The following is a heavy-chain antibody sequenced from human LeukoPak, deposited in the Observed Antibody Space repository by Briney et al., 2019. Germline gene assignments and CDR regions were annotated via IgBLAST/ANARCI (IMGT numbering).Heavy chain of an antibody. J-gene: IGHJ4*02. Sequence: ASVKVSCKASGYTFSDYYMHWVRQAPGQGLEWMGWINPNSGGTNYAQKFQGRVTMTRDTSISTASMELSRLRSDDTAVYYCAREELSGSRTSCCSGLGYWGQGALVTVSS. V-gene: IGHV1-2*02. CDR3: AREELSGSRTSCCSGLGY. D-gene: IGHD2-2*01. CDR1: GYTFSDYY. CDR2: INPNSGGT.